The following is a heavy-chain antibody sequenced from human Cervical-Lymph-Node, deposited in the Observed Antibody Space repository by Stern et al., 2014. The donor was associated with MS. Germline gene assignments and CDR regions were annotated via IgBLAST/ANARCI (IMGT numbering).Heavy chain of an antibody. CDR2: LIPIFGTA. CDR1: GGTFSSYA. J-gene: IGHJ4*02. Sequence: QVQLVESGAEVKKPGSSVKVSCKASGGTFSSYAISWVRPAPGQGLEWMGGLIPIFGTANYAQKFQGRVTITADESTSTAYMELSSLRSEDTAVYYCARPGGSSSSEGCFDYWGQGTLVTVSS. D-gene: IGHD6-6*01. V-gene: IGHV1-69*01. CDR3: ARPGGSSSSEGCFDY.